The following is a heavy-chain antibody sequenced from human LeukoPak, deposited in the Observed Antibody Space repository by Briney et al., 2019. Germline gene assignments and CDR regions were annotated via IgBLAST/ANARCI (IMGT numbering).Heavy chain of an antibody. D-gene: IGHD2-2*01. CDR1: GFTFSSYA. J-gene: IGHJ3*02. CDR2: ISYDGSNK. Sequence: PGGSLRLSCAASGFTFSSYAVHWVRQAPGQGLEWVAFISYDGSNKYYADSVKGRFTISRDNSENTLYLQMNSLRAEDTAVYYCARSRPYCSSTSCYFGAFDIWGQGTMVTVSS. V-gene: IGHV3-30-3*01. CDR3: ARSRPYCSSTSCYFGAFDI.